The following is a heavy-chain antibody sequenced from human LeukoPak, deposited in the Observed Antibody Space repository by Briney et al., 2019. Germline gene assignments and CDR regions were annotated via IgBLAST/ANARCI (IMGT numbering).Heavy chain of an antibody. Sequence: ASVKVSCKASGYTFTGYYMHWVRQAPGQGLEWMGWINPNSGGTNYAQKFQGRVTMTRDTSICTAYMELSRLRSDDTAVYYCARAYDSSGYYYGGYFDYWGQGTLVTVSS. CDR3: ARAYDSSGYYYGGYFDY. V-gene: IGHV1-2*02. J-gene: IGHJ4*02. D-gene: IGHD3-22*01. CDR2: INPNSGGT. CDR1: GYTFTGYY.